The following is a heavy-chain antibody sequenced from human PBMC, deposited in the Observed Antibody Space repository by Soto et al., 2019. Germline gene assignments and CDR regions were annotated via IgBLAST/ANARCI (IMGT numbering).Heavy chain of an antibody. CDR3: ARGGTTEGAFDI. J-gene: IGHJ3*02. CDR2: INPNSGGT. V-gene: IGHV1-2*04. D-gene: IGHD4-17*01. CDR1: GGTFSSYA. Sequence: ASVKVSCKASGGTFSSYAISWVRQAPGQGLEWMGGINPNSGGTNYAQKFQGWVTMTRDTSISTAYMELSRLRSDDTAVYYCARGGTTEGAFDIWGQGTMVTVSS.